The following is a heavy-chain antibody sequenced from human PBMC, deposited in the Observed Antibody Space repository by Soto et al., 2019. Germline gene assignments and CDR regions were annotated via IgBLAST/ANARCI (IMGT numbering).Heavy chain of an antibody. CDR3: ARDGLYSSSWYRKNYYYGMDV. Sequence: KPSETLSLTCTVSGGSISSGGYYWSWIRQHPGKGLEWIGYIYYSGSTYYNPSLKSRVTISVDTSKNQFSLKLSSVTAADTAVYYCARDGLYSSSWYRKNYYYGMDVWGQGTTVTVSS. CDR1: GGSISSGGYY. CDR2: IYYSGST. V-gene: IGHV4-31*02. D-gene: IGHD6-13*01. J-gene: IGHJ6*02.